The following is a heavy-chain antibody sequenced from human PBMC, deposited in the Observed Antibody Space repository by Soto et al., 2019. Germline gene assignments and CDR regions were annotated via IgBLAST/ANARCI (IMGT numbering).Heavy chain of an antibody. CDR3: AIQLHGLAPGEFGAPTLTTFIDY. D-gene: IGHD3-16*01. V-gene: IGHV4-34*01. CDR2: INHSGST. CDR1: GGSFSGYC. J-gene: IGHJ4*02. Sequence: PSEPLPLTCAVYGGSFSGYCWRWIRQPPGKGLEWIGEINHSGSTNYNPSLKSRVTISVDTSKNQFPLKLSSVTAADTAVYYCAIQLHGLAPGEFGAPTLTTFIDYWGQRTLVTGSS.